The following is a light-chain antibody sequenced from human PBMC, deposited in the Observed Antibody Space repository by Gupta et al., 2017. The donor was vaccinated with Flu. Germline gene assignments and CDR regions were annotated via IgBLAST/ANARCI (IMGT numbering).Light chain of an antibody. J-gene: IGLJ3*02. CDR2: TGK. V-gene: IGLV2-23*01. CDR1: SSDFGSDNL. Sequence: QSALTQPASVSGSPGQPIPISCTGTSSDFGSDNLFSWYQQHAGKATKLMIYTGKKRPSGVSDRFSGSKSGNTASLTISGLQTEDEAVYYCCADATSYIWVFGGGTKLTVL. CDR3: CADATSYIWV.